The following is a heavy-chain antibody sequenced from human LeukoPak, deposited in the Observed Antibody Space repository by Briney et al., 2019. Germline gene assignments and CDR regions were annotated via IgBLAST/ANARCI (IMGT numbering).Heavy chain of an antibody. D-gene: IGHD3-22*01. CDR3: ARGCYYERSGYCPFDY. CDR2: IYSGGGT. J-gene: IGHJ4*02. V-gene: IGHV3-53*01. CDR1: GFIVSNNH. Sequence: GGSLRLSCAASGFIVSNNHMNWVRQAPGKGLEWVSIIYSGGGTYYADSVKGRFTISRDNSKNTLYLQMNSLRADDTAVYYCARGCYYERSGYCPFDYWGPGTLVTVSP.